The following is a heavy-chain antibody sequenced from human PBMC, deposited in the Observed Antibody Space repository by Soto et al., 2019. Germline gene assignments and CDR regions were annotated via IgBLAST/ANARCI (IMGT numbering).Heavy chain of an antibody. D-gene: IGHD3-22*01. CDR2: IYYSGST. J-gene: IGHJ4*02. Sequence: QVQLQESGPGLVKPSETLSLTCTVSGGSVSSGSYYWSWIRQPPGKGLELIGYIYYSGSTNYNPSLKSRVTISVDTSKNQFSLKLSSVTAADTVVYYCASGGYDSSGYRFDYWGQGTLVTVSS. CDR1: GGSVSSGSYY. CDR3: ASGGYDSSGYRFDY. V-gene: IGHV4-61*01.